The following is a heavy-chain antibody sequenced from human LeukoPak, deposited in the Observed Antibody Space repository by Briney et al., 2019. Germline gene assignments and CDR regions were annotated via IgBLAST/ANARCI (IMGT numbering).Heavy chain of an antibody. CDR3: AKDANDEYYDSSGYYVF. D-gene: IGHD3-22*01. Sequence: GGSLRLSCAASGFSFSSFAMHWVRQAPGKGLEWVSGISWNSGSIGYADSVKGRFTISRDNAKNSLYLQMNSLRAEDTALYYCAKDANDEYYDSSGYYVFWGQGTLVTVPS. CDR2: ISWNSGSI. CDR1: GFSFSSFA. J-gene: IGHJ4*02. V-gene: IGHV3-9*01.